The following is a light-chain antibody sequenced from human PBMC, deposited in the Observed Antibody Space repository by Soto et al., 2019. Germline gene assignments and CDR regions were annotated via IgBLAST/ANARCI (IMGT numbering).Light chain of an antibody. CDR3: SSYTSSSTPV. Sequence: QSALTQPPSASGSPGQSVTISCTGTNTDIGGHKYVSWYQHHPGKAPKLMIYEVSNRPSGVSNRFSGSKSGNTASLTISGLQAEDEADYYCSSYTSSSTPVFGTGTKLTVL. CDR1: NTDIGGHKY. J-gene: IGLJ1*01. V-gene: IGLV2-14*01. CDR2: EVS.